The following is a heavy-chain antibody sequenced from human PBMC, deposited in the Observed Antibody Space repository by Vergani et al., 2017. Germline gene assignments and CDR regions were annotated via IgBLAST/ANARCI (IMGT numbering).Heavy chain of an antibody. V-gene: IGHV4-39*01. Sequence: QMQLRESGPGLVKPSETLSLSCTVSGDSISTSSYAWGWIRQPPVKTLEWIGTVFYGGRTSYNPSLKSRVTLSLDTSKKQISLHLTSVTAADTAVYYCARHISVVRPSSMTAFDYWGQGTLVTVSS. CDR1: GDSISTSSYA. D-gene: IGHD2-21*01. CDR2: VFYGGRT. J-gene: IGHJ4*02. CDR3: ARHISVVRPSSMTAFDY.